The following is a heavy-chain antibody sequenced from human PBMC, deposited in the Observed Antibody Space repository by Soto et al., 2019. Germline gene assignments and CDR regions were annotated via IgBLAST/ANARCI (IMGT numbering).Heavy chain of an antibody. CDR3: ARDVGGLLWFGEVERDYGMDV. V-gene: IGHV1-69*13. Sequence: ASVKVSCKASGGTFSSYAISWVRQAPGQGLEWMGGIIPIFGTANYAQKFQGRVTITADESTSTAYMELSSLRSEDTAVYYCARDVGGLLWFGEVERDYGMDVWG. J-gene: IGHJ6*02. D-gene: IGHD3-10*01. CDR1: GGTFSSYA. CDR2: IIPIFGTA.